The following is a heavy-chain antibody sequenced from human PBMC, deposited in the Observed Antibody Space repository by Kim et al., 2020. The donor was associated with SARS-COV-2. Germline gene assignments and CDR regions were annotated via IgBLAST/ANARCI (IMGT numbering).Heavy chain of an antibody. CDR3: ARGEPSATGTYNWFDP. V-gene: IGHV3-30*04. Sequence: GGSLTLSCAASGLTFSSYAMHWVRQAPGNGLEWVAVISYDGRNKYYADSVKGRFTISRDNSKNTLYLQMNSLRTEDTALYYCARGEPSATGTYNWFDPWGQGTLVTVSS. CDR1: GLTFSSYA. J-gene: IGHJ5*02. CDR2: ISYDGRNK. D-gene: IGHD1-1*01.